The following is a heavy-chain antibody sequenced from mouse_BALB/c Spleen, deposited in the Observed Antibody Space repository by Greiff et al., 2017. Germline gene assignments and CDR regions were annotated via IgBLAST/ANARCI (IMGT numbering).Heavy chain of an antibody. CDR2: ISSGGSYT. V-gene: IGHV5-6*01. J-gene: IGHJ4*01. Sequence: EVKLVESGGDLVKPGGSLKLSCAASGFTFSSYGMSWVRQTPDKRLEWVATISSGGSYTYYPDSVKGRFTISRDNAKNTLYLQMSSLKSEDTAMYYCARSPMDYWGQGTPVTVSS. CDR3: ARSPMDY. CDR1: GFTFSSYG.